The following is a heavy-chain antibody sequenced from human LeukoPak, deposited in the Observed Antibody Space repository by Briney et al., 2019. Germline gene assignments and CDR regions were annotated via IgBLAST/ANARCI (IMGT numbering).Heavy chain of an antibody. CDR1: GGSISSGNYH. Sequence: PSQTLSLTCTVSGGSISSGNYHWSWIRQPAGKGLEWIGRIYTSGSTNYNPSLKSRVTMSVDTSKNQFSLKLSSVTAADTAVYYCARDTYYYGSGSYYFDYWGQGTLVTVSS. CDR2: IYTSGST. V-gene: IGHV4-61*02. CDR3: ARDTYYYGSGSYYFDY. J-gene: IGHJ4*02. D-gene: IGHD3-10*01.